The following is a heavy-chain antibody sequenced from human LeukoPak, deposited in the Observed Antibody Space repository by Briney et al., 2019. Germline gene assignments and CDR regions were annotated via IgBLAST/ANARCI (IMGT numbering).Heavy chain of an antibody. Sequence: GGSLRLSRAASGFTFSSYGMHWVRQAPGKGLEWVAVISYDGSNKYYADSVKGRFTISRDNSKNTLYLQMNSLRAEDTAVYYCARDQFSSGYDYWGQGTLVTVSS. J-gene: IGHJ4*02. CDR1: GFTFSSYG. CDR3: ARDQFSSGYDY. V-gene: IGHV3-30*03. CDR2: ISYDGSNK. D-gene: IGHD3-22*01.